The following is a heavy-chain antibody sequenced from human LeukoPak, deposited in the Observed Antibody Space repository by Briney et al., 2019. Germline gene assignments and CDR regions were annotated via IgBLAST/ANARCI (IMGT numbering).Heavy chain of an antibody. CDR3: ATTVSHGFDY. Sequence: GGSLRLSCAASGFTFSSYEMNWVRQAPGKGLEWVSYISSSGSTIYYADSVKGQFTISRDNAKNSLYLQMNSLRVEDTAVYYCATTVSHGFDYWGQGTLVTVSS. CDR1: GFTFSSYE. CDR2: ISSSGSTI. D-gene: IGHD4-17*01. V-gene: IGHV3-48*03. J-gene: IGHJ4*02.